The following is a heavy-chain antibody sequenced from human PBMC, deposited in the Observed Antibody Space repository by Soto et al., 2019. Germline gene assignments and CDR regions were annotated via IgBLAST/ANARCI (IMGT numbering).Heavy chain of an antibody. CDR2: IFSNDEK. V-gene: IGHV2-26*01. J-gene: IGHJ6*02. D-gene: IGHD6-19*01. CDR3: ARNYPGIAVAGSTHYYYYGMDV. CDR1: GFSLSNARMG. Sequence: SVPTLVNPTETLTPTCTVSGFSLSNARMGVSWIRQPPGKALEWLAHIFSNDEKSYSTSLKSRLTISKDTSKSQVVLTMTNMDPVDTATYYCARNYPGIAVAGSTHYYYYGMDVWAKGPRSPSP.